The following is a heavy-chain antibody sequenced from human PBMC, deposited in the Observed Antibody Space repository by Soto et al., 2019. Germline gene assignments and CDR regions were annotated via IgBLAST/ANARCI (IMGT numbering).Heavy chain of an antibody. D-gene: IGHD4-17*01. CDR3: ERVDYGDYYYYGMDV. J-gene: IGHJ6*02. CDR2: ISSSGSTI. Sequence: PGGSLRLSCAASGFTFSDYYMSWIRQAPGKGLEWVSYISSSGSTIYYADSVKGRFTISRDNAKNSLYLQMNSLRAEDTAVYYCERVDYGDYYYYGMDVWGQGTTVTVSS. V-gene: IGHV3-11*01. CDR1: GFTFSDYY.